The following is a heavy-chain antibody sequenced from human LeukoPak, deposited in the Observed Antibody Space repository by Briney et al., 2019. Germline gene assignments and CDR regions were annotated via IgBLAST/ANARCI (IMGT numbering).Heavy chain of an antibody. CDR3: ARARYSYGHDAFDI. V-gene: IGHV4-34*01. D-gene: IGHD5-18*01. Sequence: PSETLSLTCAVYGGSFSGYYWSWIRQPPGKGLEWIGEINHSGSTNYNPSLKSRVTISVDTSKNQFSLKLSSVTAADTAVYYCARARYSYGHDAFDIWGQGTMVTVSS. J-gene: IGHJ3*02. CDR1: GGSFSGYY. CDR2: INHSGST.